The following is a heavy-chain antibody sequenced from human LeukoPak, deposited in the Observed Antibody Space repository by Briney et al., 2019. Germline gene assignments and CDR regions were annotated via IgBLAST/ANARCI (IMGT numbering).Heavy chain of an antibody. D-gene: IGHD2-2*01. V-gene: IGHV3-21*06. Sequence: PGGSLRLSCAASGFAFSSYNVKWVRQAPGKGLEWVSFISTTSTYIYYADSVKGRFTVSRDNSKNLLYLQMDSLRVEDTAVYYCARAGTCSSTSCDGGIEYWGQGTLVTVSS. CDR2: ISTTSTYI. CDR1: GFAFSSYN. J-gene: IGHJ4*02. CDR3: ARAGTCSSTSCDGGIEY.